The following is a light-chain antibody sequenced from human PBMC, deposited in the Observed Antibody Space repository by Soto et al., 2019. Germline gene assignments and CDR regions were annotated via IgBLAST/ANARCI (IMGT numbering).Light chain of an antibody. V-gene: IGLV2-14*01. J-gene: IGLJ1*01. Sequence: QSVLTQPASVSGSPGQSIAISCTGTSSDVGGYNYVSWYQQHPGKAPKLIIYDVTKRPSGVSNRFSGSKSGNTASLTISGLQAEDEADYYCSSYTSSSTYVFGTGTKVTVL. CDR1: SSDVGGYNY. CDR3: SSYTSSSTYV. CDR2: DVT.